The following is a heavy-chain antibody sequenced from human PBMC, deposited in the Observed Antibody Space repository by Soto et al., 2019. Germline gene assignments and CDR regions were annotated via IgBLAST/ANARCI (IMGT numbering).Heavy chain of an antibody. CDR3: AKLGLRFLEGLDY. Sequence: GGSLRLSCAASGFTFSSYAMSWVRQAPGKGLEWVSAISGSGGSTYYADSVKGRFTISRDNSKNTLYLQMNSLRAEDMAVYYCAKLGLRFLEGLDYWGQGTLVTVSS. CDR2: ISGSGGST. J-gene: IGHJ4*02. CDR1: GFTFSSYA. V-gene: IGHV3-23*01. D-gene: IGHD3-3*01.